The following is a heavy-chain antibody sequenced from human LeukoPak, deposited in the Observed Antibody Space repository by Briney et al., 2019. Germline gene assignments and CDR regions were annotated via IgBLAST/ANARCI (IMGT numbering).Heavy chain of an antibody. J-gene: IGHJ6*02. D-gene: IGHD3-10*01. CDR1: GYSFTSYW. CDR2: IYPGDSDT. CDR3: ATLTTYGSGSYYYYGMDV. V-gene: IGHV5-51*01. Sequence: GESLKISCKGSGYSFTSYWIGWVRQMPGKGLEWMGIIYPGDSDTRYSPSFQGQVTSSADKSISTAYLQWSSLKASDTAMYYCATLTTYGSGSYYYYGMDVWGQGTTVTVSS.